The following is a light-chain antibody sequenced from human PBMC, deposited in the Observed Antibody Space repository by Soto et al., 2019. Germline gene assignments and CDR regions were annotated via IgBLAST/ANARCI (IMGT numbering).Light chain of an antibody. CDR3: HQDGSSPGT. CDR1: QSVSSSY. J-gene: IGKJ1*01. Sequence: EIVLTQSPGTLSLSPGERATLSCRASQSVSSSYLAWYQQKPGQAPRLLIYGASSRATGIPDRFSGSGSGTDFTLTISRLEPEDFAVYYCHQDGSSPGTFGQGTKVEIK. V-gene: IGKV3-20*01. CDR2: GAS.